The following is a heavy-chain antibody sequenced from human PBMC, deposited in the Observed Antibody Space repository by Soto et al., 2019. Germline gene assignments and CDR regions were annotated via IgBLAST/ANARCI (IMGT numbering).Heavy chain of an antibody. CDR1: GDSLRGQS. CDR3: AREDSNGWSAESLDV. V-gene: IGHV4-34*01. D-gene: IGHD6-19*01. CDR2: LDQSGGT. Sequence: QVQLQQWGAGLLKVSETLSLTCAVVGDSLRGQSWNWIRQSPGKGLEWIGELDQSGGTNYNPSLKSRAIISDDTSKNQFSLTLTSVTAADTAVYYCAREDSNGWSAESLDVWGQGTTVTVSS. J-gene: IGHJ6*01.